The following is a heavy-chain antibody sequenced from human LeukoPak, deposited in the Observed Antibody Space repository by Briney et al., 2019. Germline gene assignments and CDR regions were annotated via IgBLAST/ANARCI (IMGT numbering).Heavy chain of an antibody. Sequence: ASVKVSCKASGYTFTCYYMHWVRQAPGQGLEWMGWVNPNSGGTNYAQKFQGRVTMTRDTSISTAYMELSRLRSDDTAVYYCAREVVAVAAHYYYYMDVWGKGTTVTVSS. CDR1: GYTFTCYY. CDR3: AREVVAVAAHYYYYMDV. D-gene: IGHD6-19*01. V-gene: IGHV1-2*02. J-gene: IGHJ6*03. CDR2: VNPNSGGT.